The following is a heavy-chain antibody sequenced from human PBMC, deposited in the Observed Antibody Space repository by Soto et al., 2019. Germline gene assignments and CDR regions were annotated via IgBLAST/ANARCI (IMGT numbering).Heavy chain of an antibody. CDR3: ARAGSYDSSGYPSGYYYGMDV. J-gene: IGHJ6*02. D-gene: IGHD3-22*01. CDR1: GGTFSSYA. Sequence: QVQLVQSGAEVKKPGSSVKVSCKASGGTFSSYAISWVRQAPGQGLEWMGGIIPIFGTANYAQKFQGRVTITADESTSTAYMELSSLRSEDTAVYYCARAGSYDSSGYPSGYYYGMDVWGQGTTVTVSS. V-gene: IGHV1-69*01. CDR2: IIPIFGTA.